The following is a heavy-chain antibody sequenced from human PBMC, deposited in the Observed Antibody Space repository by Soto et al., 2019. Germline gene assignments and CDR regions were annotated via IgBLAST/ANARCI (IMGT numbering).Heavy chain of an antibody. D-gene: IGHD6-6*01. V-gene: IGHV3-23*01. J-gene: IGHJ4*02. CDR1: GFTFRSYA. CDR3: AKTSGPIAAFDY. CDR2: ISGSGGST. Sequence: SLRLSCAASGFTFRSYAMNWVRQAPGKGLEWVSAISGSGGSTYYADSVKGRFTISRDNSKNTLYLQMNSLRADDTAVYYCAKTSGPIAAFDYWGQGTLVTVSS.